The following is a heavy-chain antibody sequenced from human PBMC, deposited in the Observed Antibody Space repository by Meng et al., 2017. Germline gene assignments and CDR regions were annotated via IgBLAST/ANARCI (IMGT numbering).Heavy chain of an antibody. V-gene: IGHV3-30*04. J-gene: IGHJ4*02. CDR2: ISYDGSNK. Sequence: GESLKISCAASGFTFSSYAMHWVRQAPGKGLEGVAVISYDGSNKYYADSVKGRFTISRDNSKNTLYLQMNSLRAEDTAVYYCARDATYDSRGYYFDYWGQGTLVTVSS. CDR1: GFTFSSYA. CDR3: ARDATYDSRGYYFDY. D-gene: IGHD3-22*01.